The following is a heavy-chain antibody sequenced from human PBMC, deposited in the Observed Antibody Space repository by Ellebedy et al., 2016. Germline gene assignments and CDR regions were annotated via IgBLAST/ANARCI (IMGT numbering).Heavy chain of an antibody. D-gene: IGHD2-15*01. Sequence: GESLKISCAASGFTFSSYAMSWVRQAPGKGLEWVSAISGSGGSTYYADSVKGRFTISRDSSKNTLYLQMNSLRAEDTAVYYCARDHGGSGGSWIVWGQGTLVTVSS. CDR1: GFTFSSYA. CDR3: ARDHGGSGGSWIV. V-gene: IGHV3-23*01. J-gene: IGHJ4*02. CDR2: ISGSGGST.